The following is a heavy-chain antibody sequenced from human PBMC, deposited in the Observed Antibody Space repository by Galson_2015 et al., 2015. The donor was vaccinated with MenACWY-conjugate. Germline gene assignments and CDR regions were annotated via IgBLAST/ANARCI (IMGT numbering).Heavy chain of an antibody. CDR3: ARLPIVGANTLRY. CDR2: IYPGDSDT. V-gene: IGHV5-51*01. J-gene: IGHJ4*02. Sequence: IYPGDSDTRYSPSFQGQVTISADKSISTAYLQWSSLKASDTAMYYCARLPIVGANTLRYWGQGTLVTVSS. D-gene: IGHD1-26*01.